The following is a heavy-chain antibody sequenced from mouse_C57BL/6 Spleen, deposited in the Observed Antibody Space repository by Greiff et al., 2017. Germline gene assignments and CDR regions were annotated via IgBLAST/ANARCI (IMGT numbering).Heavy chain of an antibody. CDR2: ISDGGSYT. CDR1: GFTFSSYA. CDR3: ASVYYDYDGFAY. V-gene: IGHV5-4*03. Sequence: EVNVVESGGGLVKPGGSLKLSCAASGFTFSSYAMSWVRQTPEKRLEWVATISDGGSYTYYPDNVKGRFTISRDNAKNNRYLQMSHLKSEDTAMYYCASVYYDYDGFAYWGQGTLVTVSA. J-gene: IGHJ3*01. D-gene: IGHD2-4*01.